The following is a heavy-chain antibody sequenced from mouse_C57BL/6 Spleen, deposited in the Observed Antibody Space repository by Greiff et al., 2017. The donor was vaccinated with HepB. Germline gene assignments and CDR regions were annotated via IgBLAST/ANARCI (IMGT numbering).Heavy chain of an antibody. D-gene: IGHD2-3*01. CDR3: ARHEGSPIYDGYYVDYAMDY. CDR2: FYPGSGSI. Sequence: QVQLQQSGAELVKPGASVKLSCKASGYTFTEYTIHWVKQRSGQGLEWIGWFYPGSGSIKYNEKFKDKATLTADKSSSTVYMELSRLTSEDSAVSFCARHEGSPIYDGYYVDYAMDYWGQGTSVTVSS. J-gene: IGHJ4*01. CDR1: GYTFTEYT. V-gene: IGHV1-62-2*01.